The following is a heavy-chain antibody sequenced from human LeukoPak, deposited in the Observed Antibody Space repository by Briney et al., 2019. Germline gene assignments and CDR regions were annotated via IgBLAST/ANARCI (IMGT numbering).Heavy chain of an antibody. Sequence: SETLSLTCTVSGGSISSYYWSWIRQPAGKGLEWIGCIYTSGSTNYNPSLKSRVTMSVDTSKNQFSLKLSSVTAADTAVYYCARPAGEMATITHFDLWGRGTLVTVSS. CDR3: ARPAGEMATITHFDL. V-gene: IGHV4-4*07. CDR2: IYTSGST. D-gene: IGHD5-24*01. CDR1: GGSISSYY. J-gene: IGHJ2*01.